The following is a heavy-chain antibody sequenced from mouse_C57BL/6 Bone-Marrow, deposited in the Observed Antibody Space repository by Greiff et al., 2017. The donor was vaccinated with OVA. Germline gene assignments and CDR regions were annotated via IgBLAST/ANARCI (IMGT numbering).Heavy chain of an antibody. CDR3: ARRATVVPFDY. V-gene: IGHV1-56*01. J-gene: IGHJ2*01. Sequence: VQLQQSGPELVTPFASVKISCKAPGYTFTSHWMQWVRQRPGQGLEWIGEIFPGSGSTYYNEKFKGQATLTVDTSSSTAYMQRSSLTSEDSAVYFCARRATVVPFDYWGQGTTLTVSS. CDR1: GYTFTSHW. CDR2: IFPGSGST. D-gene: IGHD1-1*01.